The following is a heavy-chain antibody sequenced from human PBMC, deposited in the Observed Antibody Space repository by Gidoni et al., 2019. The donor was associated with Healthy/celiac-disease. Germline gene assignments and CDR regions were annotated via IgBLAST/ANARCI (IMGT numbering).Heavy chain of an antibody. D-gene: IGHD5-18*01. J-gene: IGHJ5*02. CDR3: ARWIQRNNWFDP. CDR2: ST. Sequence: STNYNPSLKSRVTISVDTSKNQFSLKLSSVTAADTAVYYCARWIQRNNWFDPWGQGTLVTVSS. V-gene: IGHV4-4*09.